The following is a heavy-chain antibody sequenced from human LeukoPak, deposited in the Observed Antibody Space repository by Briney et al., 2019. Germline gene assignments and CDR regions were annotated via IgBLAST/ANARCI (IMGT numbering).Heavy chain of an antibody. CDR3: AKDTSGWPPDAFDI. J-gene: IGHJ3*02. CDR2: VSYDGSNK. D-gene: IGHD6-19*01. V-gene: IGHV3-30*18. Sequence: GSLRLSCADSGFTFSSYGMHWVRQAPGKGLEWVAVVSYDGSNKYYADSVKGRFTISRDNSKNTLYLQMNSLRAEDTAVYYCAKDTSGWPPDAFDIWGQGTMVTVSS. CDR1: GFTFSSYG.